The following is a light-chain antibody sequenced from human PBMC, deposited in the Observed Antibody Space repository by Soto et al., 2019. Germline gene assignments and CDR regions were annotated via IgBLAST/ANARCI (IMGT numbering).Light chain of an antibody. Sequence: EIVLTQSPGTLSLSPGERATLSCRASQSVSSSYLAWYQQKRGQAPRLLIYDASSRAPGIPDRFGGSGSGTDFTLTISRLEPEDFAVYYCQQYGSSRWTFGQWTKVEI. CDR2: DAS. CDR1: QSVSSSY. J-gene: IGKJ1*01. V-gene: IGKV3-20*01. CDR3: QQYGSSRWT.